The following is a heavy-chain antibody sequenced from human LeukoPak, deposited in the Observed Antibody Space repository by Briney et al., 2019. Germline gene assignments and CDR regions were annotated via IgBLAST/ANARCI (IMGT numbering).Heavy chain of an antibody. CDR2: ISGSGGST. CDR1: GFTFSSYG. Sequence: TGGSLRLSCAASGFTFSSYGMHWVRQAPGKGLEWVSAISGSGGSTYYADSVKGRFTISRDNSKNTLYLQMNSLRAEDTAVYYCARLGYCSGGSCPVGMDVWGKGTTVTVSS. D-gene: IGHD2-15*01. J-gene: IGHJ6*04. V-gene: IGHV3-23*01. CDR3: ARLGYCSGGSCPVGMDV.